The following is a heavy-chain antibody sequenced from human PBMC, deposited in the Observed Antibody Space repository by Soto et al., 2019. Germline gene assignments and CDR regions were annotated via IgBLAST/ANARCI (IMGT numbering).Heavy chain of an antibody. Sequence: EVQLVESGGGLVKPGGSLRLSCAASGFTFSSYSMNWVRQAPGKGLEWVSSISSSSSYIYYADSVKGRFTISRDNAKNSLYLQMNSLRAEDTAVYYCARDRRGSYYFDYWGQGTLVTVSS. V-gene: IGHV3-21*01. CDR1: GFTFSSYS. D-gene: IGHD1-26*01. CDR3: ARDRRGSYYFDY. J-gene: IGHJ4*02. CDR2: ISSSSSYI.